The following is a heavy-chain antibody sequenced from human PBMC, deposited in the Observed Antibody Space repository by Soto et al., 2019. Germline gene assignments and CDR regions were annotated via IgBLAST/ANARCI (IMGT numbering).Heavy chain of an antibody. D-gene: IGHD6-13*01. J-gene: IGHJ5*02. CDR2: ISSNSAYI. CDR1: GFTFRSFT. Sequence: KSXGSLRLSCAASGFTFRSFTMNWVRQAPGKGLEWVSTISSNSAYIYYTDALRGRFTISRDNAKNSLHLQMNSLRAEDTAVYYCTRDASRDSSARGWFDPWGPGTLVTVSS. V-gene: IGHV3-21*01. CDR3: TRDASRDSSARGWFDP.